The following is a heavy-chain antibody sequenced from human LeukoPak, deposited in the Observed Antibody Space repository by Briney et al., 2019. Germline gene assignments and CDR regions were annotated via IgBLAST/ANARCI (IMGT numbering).Heavy chain of an antibody. D-gene: IGHD3-10*01. J-gene: IGHJ6*02. CDR1: GGSISSSSYY. Sequence: SETLSLTCTVSGGSISSSSYYWGWIRQPPGKGLEWIGSIYYSGSTYYNPSLKSRVTISVDTSKNQFSLKLSSVTAADTAVYYCARESLMVRGVRSYYYYGMDVWGQGTTVTVSS. CDR3: ARESLMVRGVRSYYYYGMDV. CDR2: IYYSGST. V-gene: IGHV4-39*07.